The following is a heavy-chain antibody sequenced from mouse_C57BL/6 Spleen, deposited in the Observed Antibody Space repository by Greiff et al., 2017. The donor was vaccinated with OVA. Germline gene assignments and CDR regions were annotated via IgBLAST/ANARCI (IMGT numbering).Heavy chain of an antibody. Sequence: EVQLQESGAELVRPGASVKLSCTASGFNIKDDYMHWVKQRPEQGLEWIGWIDPENGDTEYASKFQGKATITADTSSNTAYLQLSSLTSEDTAVYYCTTGTVDWYFDVWGTGTTVTVSS. D-gene: IGHD1-1*01. V-gene: IGHV14-4*01. CDR2: IDPENGDT. CDR1: GFNIKDDY. J-gene: IGHJ1*03. CDR3: TTGTVDWYFDV.